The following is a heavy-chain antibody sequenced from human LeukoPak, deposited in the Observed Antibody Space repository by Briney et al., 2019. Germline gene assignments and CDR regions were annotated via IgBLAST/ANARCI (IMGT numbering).Heavy chain of an antibody. CDR2: INAGNGDT. CDR3: ARDDCGDTCYPGGY. Sequence: PGASVKVSRKASGYTFTKYVVHWVRQAPGQRPEWMGWINAGNGDTKYSQNFQDRVTITRDTSANTAYMELSSLTSEDTALYYCARDDCGDTCYPGGYWGQGTLVTVSS. CDR1: GYTFTKYV. V-gene: IGHV1-3*01. D-gene: IGHD2-21*01. J-gene: IGHJ4*02.